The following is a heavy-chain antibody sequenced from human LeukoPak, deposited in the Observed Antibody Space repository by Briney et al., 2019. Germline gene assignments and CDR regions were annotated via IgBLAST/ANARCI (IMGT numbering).Heavy chain of an antibody. D-gene: IGHD3-22*01. CDR1: GYTFTSYY. J-gene: IGHJ3*02. Sequence: ASVKVSCKASGYTFTSYYMHWVRQAPGQGLEWMGIINPSGGSTSYAQKFQGRVTMTRDTSTSTVYMELSSLRSDDTAVYYCARGHTYYYDSSGYYYTNAFDIWGQGTMVTVSS. CDR3: ARGHTYYYDSSGYYYTNAFDI. V-gene: IGHV1-46*01. CDR2: INPSGGST.